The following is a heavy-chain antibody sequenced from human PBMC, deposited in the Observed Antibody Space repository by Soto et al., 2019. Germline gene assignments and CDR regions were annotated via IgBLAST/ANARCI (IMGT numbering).Heavy chain of an antibody. CDR3: ATLGIAAAGLHYYYYMDV. CDR2: IYYSGST. J-gene: IGHJ6*03. CDR1: GDSISNYY. D-gene: IGHD6-13*01. V-gene: IGHV4-59*01. Sequence: PSETLSLTCTVSGDSISNYYWSWIRQPPGKGLEWIGYIYYSGSTNYNPSLKSRVTISVDTSKNQFSLKLSSVTAADTAVYYCATLGIAAAGLHYYYYMDVWGKGTTVTVSS.